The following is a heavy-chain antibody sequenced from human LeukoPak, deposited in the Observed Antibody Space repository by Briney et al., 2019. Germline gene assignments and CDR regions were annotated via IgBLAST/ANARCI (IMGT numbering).Heavy chain of an antibody. Sequence: PGGSLRLSCAASGFTFSSYEMNWVRQAPGKGLEWVSYIGGRGNAIYYADSVKGRFTISRDNAKNSLYLQMNSLRAEDTAFYYCARAISLDYGDYYFDSWGQGTLVTVSS. D-gene: IGHD4-17*01. CDR3: ARAISLDYGDYYFDS. CDR1: GFTFSSYE. J-gene: IGHJ4*02. CDR2: IGGRGNAI. V-gene: IGHV3-48*03.